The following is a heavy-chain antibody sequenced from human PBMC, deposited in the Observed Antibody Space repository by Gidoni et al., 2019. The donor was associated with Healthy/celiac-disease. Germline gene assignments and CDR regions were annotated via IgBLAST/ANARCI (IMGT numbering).Heavy chain of an antibody. D-gene: IGHD3-3*01. Sequence: QVQLVQSGAEVKKPGSSVTVSCKASGGTFSSYAISWVRPAPGQGLEWMGGIIPIFGTANYAQKFQGRVTITADESTSTAYMELSSLRSEDTAVYYCAGSPRFLEWPRVGWFDPWGQGTLVTVSS. CDR1: GGTFSSYA. J-gene: IGHJ5*02. CDR3: AGSPRFLEWPRVGWFDP. CDR2: IIPIFGTA. V-gene: IGHV1-69*01.